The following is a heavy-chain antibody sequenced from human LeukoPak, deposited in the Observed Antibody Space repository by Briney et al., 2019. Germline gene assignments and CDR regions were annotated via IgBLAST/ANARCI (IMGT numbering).Heavy chain of an antibody. D-gene: IGHD2-21*02. CDR2: IKQDGSEE. J-gene: IGHJ5*02. CDR1: GFTFSGSW. CDR3: AREVGFFSGGDCYFWFDP. Sequence: GGSLRLSCAATGFTFSGSWMSWVRQAPGIGLGWVAIIKQDGSEENYVESVKGRFTISRDNVKNSLYLQMNSLRAEDTAVYYCAREVGFFSGGDCYFWFDPWGQGTLVTVSS. V-gene: IGHV3-7*05.